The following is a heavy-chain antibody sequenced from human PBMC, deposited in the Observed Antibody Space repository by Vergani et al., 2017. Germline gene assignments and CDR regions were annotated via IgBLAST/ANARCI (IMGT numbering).Heavy chain of an antibody. CDR2: INSDGSST. CDR1: GFTFSSYW. Sequence: EVQLVESGGGLVQPGGSLRLSCAASGFTFSSYWMHWVRQAPGKGLVWVSRINSDGSSTSYAESVKGRFTISRDNAKNTLYLQMNSLRDEDTAVYYCARGSLKGKYNYFDYWGQGTLVTVSS. D-gene: IGHD4-23*01. V-gene: IGHV3-74*01. CDR3: ARGSLKGKYNYFDY. J-gene: IGHJ4*02.